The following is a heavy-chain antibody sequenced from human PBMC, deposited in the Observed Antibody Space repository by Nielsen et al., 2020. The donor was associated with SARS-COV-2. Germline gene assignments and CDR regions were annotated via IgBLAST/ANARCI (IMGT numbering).Heavy chain of an antibody. CDR2: IIPILGIA. D-gene: IGHD6-19*01. Sequence: SVKVSCKASGGTFSSYAISWVRQAPGQGLEWMGRIIPILGIANYAQKFQGRVTITADKSTSTAYMELSSLRSEDTAVYYCAQEGYSSGWSEGDYWGQGTLVTVSS. V-gene: IGHV1-69*04. CDR3: AQEGYSSGWSEGDY. J-gene: IGHJ4*01. CDR1: GGTFSSYA.